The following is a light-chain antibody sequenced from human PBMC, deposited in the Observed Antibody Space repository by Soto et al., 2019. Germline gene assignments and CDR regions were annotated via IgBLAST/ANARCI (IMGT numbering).Light chain of an antibody. CDR1: QSISSY. J-gene: IGKJ1*01. CDR3: QQSYSTLEWT. CDR2: AAS. Sequence: DIQMTQSPSSLSASVGDRVTITCRASQSISSYLNWYQQKPGKAPKLLIYAASSLQSGVPSRFSGSGSGTDFSLTISSLLPEDFATYYCQQSYSTLEWTFGQGTKVEIK. V-gene: IGKV1-39*01.